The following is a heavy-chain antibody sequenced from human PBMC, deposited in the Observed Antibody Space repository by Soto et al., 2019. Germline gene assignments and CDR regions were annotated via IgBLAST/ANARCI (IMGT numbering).Heavy chain of an antibody. CDR3: ARGDVNWFDP. D-gene: IGHD2-21*02. J-gene: IGHJ5*02. V-gene: IGHV1-2*02. CDR1: GYSFIGYY. CDR2: INPKSGVT. Sequence: GASVKVSCKASGYSFIGYYMHWLRQAPGQGLEWMGWINPKSGVTNYAQKFQGRVTMTRDTSITTAYMELSSLRSDDTAVYYCARGDVNWFDPWGQGTLVTVSS.